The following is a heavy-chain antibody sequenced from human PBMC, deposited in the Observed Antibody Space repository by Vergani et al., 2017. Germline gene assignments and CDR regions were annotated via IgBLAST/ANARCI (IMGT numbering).Heavy chain of an antibody. D-gene: IGHD3-10*01. J-gene: IGHJ6*02. CDR2: ISGSGGNT. Sequence: EVQLLESGGGLVQPGGSLRLSCAASGFTFSSYAMSWVRQVPGKGLEWVSGISGSGGNTYYANSVKGRFTISRDNSKNTVDLRMNSLRTDDTAIYYCAKDRPTNMFRGAYGMDVWGQGTTVTVSS. CDR3: AKDRPTNMFRGAYGMDV. CDR1: GFTFSSYA. V-gene: IGHV3-23*01.